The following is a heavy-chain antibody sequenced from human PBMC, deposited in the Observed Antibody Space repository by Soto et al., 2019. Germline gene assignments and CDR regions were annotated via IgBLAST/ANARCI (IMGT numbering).Heavy chain of an antibody. CDR2: ISSYNGNT. Sequence: ASLQVSCKASGYTFTSYGISWVRQAPGQGLEWMGWISSYNGNTNYAQKVQGRVTMTTDKSTSTTYMELRSLRSDDTAVYYCARGPRYCRTTSCFSGLTWFDPWGQGSLVTVCS. CDR3: ARGPRYCRTTSCFSGLTWFDP. V-gene: IGHV1-18*04. D-gene: IGHD2-2*01. J-gene: IGHJ5*02. CDR1: GYTFTSYG.